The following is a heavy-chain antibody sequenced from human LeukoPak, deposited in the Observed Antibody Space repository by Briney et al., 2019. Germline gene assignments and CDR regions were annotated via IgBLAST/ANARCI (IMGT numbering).Heavy chain of an antibody. CDR2: ISAYNGNT. CDR3: ARDDGYCSGGSCPYYYYGMDV. Sequence: GASVKVSCKASGYPFTSYGISWVRQAPGQGLEWMRWISAYNGNTNYAQKLQGRVTMTTDTSTSTAYMEVRSLRSDDTGVYYCARDDGYCSGGSCPYYYYGMDVWGQGTTVTVSS. CDR1: GYPFTSYG. D-gene: IGHD2-15*01. J-gene: IGHJ6*02. V-gene: IGHV1-18*04.